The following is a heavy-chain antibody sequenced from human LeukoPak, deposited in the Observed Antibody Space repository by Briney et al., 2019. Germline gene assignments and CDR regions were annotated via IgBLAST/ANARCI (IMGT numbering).Heavy chain of an antibody. J-gene: IGHJ4*02. CDR3: ARVDVGATFDY. CDR2: INPNSGGT. Sequence: GESLKISCKGSGYTFTGYYLHWLRQAPGQGLEWMGWINPNSGGTNYAQKFQGRVTMTRDTSISTAYMELSRLRSDDTAVYYCARVDVGATFDYWGQGTLVTVSS. CDR1: GYTFTGYY. D-gene: IGHD1-26*01. V-gene: IGHV1-2*02.